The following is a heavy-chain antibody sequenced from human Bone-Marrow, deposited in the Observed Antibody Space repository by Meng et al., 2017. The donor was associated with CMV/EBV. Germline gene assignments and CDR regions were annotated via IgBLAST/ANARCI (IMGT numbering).Heavy chain of an antibody. CDR2: INPSGGST. CDR1: GYTVSRHY. V-gene: IGHV1-46*01. J-gene: IGHJ4*02. CDR3: ARGAAANTGGQLVY. D-gene: IGHD6-13*01. Sequence: SGYTVSRHYMHWVRQARGQGLEWMGIINPSGGSTTCAQKFQGRVTMTRDTSTSTVYMELSSLRSEDTAVYYCARGAAANTGGQLVYWGQGTLVTVSS.